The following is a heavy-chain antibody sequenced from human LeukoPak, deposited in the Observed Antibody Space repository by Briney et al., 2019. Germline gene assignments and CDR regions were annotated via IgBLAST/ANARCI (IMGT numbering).Heavy chain of an antibody. D-gene: IGHD1-26*01. CDR1: GASTSAYY. CDR3: AHSKRGGGYYINAFAV. J-gene: IGHJ3*01. V-gene: IGHV4-59*01. CDR2: TYSGGNA. Sequence: SETLSLTCTVSGASTSAYYWSWIRQPPGRGLEWIGYTYSGGNANYNPSLKSRVTISIDTSENQFSLRLTSVTAADTAVYFCAHSKRGGGYYINAFAVWGQGTLVTISS.